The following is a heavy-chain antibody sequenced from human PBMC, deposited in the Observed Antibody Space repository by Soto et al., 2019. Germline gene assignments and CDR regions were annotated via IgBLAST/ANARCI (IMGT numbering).Heavy chain of an antibody. Sequence: QVQLVQSGAEVKKPGASVKVSCKASGYTFTSYGISWVRQAPGQGLEWMGWISAYNGNTNYAQKLQGRVTMTTATSASTAYIELRSLRSDDTAVYYCARVLGITGTSHEDYWGQGTLVTVSS. CDR2: ISAYNGNT. V-gene: IGHV1-18*01. J-gene: IGHJ4*02. CDR3: ARVLGITGTSHEDY. CDR1: GYTFTSYG. D-gene: IGHD1-7*01.